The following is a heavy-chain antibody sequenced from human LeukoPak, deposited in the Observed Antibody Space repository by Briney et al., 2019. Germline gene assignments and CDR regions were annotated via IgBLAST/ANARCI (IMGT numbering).Heavy chain of an antibody. D-gene: IGHD3-22*01. CDR2: INPSGGST. Sequence: ASVQVSCKASGYTFTRYYMHWVRQAPGQGLEWMGIINPSGGSTSYAQKFQGRVTMTRDTSTSTVYMELSSLRSEDTAVYYCARSSQWLVLEYWGQGTLVSVSS. V-gene: IGHV1-46*01. CDR1: GYTFTRYY. J-gene: IGHJ4*02. CDR3: ARSSQWLVLEY.